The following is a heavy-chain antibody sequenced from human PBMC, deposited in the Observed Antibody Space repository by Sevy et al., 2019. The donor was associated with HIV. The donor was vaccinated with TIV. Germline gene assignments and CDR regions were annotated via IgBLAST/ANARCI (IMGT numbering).Heavy chain of an antibody. J-gene: IGHJ3*02. CDR3: TRARGSSGWDAFHI. CDR1: GYTFTNYY. V-gene: IGHV1-46*03. CDR2: INPSGGSK. D-gene: IGHD6-19*01. Sequence: ASVKVSCKASGYTFTNYYIHWVRQAPGQGLEWMGIINPSGGSKSYAQKFQGRVTMTRDTSTSTLYMELSSLRFDDTAVYYCTRARGSSGWDAFHIWGQGTMVTVSS.